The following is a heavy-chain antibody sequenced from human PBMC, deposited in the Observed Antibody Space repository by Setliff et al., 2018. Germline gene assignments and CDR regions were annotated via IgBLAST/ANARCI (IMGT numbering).Heavy chain of an antibody. D-gene: IGHD6-13*01. CDR1: GYMFTSYY. CDR2: INTGGGSA. J-gene: IGHJ4*02. Sequence: GASVKVSCKAPGYMFTSYYMHWVRQTPGQGLEWMGTINTGGGSASIVDQFQGRVTMTRDTSTSTVYMEFSSLRSDDTAIYYCARGGVAAAGRKGVFEHWGQGTLVTVSS. CDR3: ARGGVAAAGRKGVFEH. V-gene: IGHV1-46*01.